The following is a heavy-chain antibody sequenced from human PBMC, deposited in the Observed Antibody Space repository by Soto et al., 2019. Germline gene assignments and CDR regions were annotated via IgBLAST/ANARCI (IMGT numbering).Heavy chain of an antibody. Sequence: QVQLQESGPGLVKPSQTLSLTCTVSGGSISSGGYYWSWIRQHPGKGLEWIGYIYYSGSTYYNPSLKSRVTISVDTSKNKFSLKLSSVTAADAAVYYCATYGSGTYKPTTFDYCGQGTLVTVSS. CDR3: ATYGSGTYKPTTFDY. D-gene: IGHD3-10*01. J-gene: IGHJ4*02. V-gene: IGHV4-31*03. CDR1: GGSISSGGYY. CDR2: IYYSGST.